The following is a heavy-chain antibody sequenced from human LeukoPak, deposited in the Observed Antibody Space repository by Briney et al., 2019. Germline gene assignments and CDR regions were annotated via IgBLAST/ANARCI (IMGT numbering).Heavy chain of an antibody. V-gene: IGHV4-59*01. CDR3: ARVRRYDILTGYYSGRLNYFDY. CDR2: IHYSGTT. CDR1: GGSISSYY. Sequence: PSETLPLTCTVSGGSISSYYWSWIRQPPGKGLEWIGYIHYSGTTNYNPSLKSRVTISVDTSKNQFSLKLNSVTAADTAVYYCARVRRYDILTGYYSGRLNYFDYWGQGTLVTVSS. J-gene: IGHJ4*02. D-gene: IGHD3-9*01.